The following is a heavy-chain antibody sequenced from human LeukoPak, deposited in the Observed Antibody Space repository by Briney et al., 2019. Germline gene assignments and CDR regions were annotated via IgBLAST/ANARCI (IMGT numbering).Heavy chain of an antibody. Sequence: GGSLRLSCAASGITFSNSWMCWVRQAPGKGLEWVANIKEEGSEKYYVNSVKGRFTISRDNAKNSLYLQMNSLRAEDTAVYYCARGGGSGSYYKRELDYWGQGTLVTVSS. J-gene: IGHJ4*02. D-gene: IGHD3-10*01. V-gene: IGHV3-7*01. CDR1: GITFSNSW. CDR3: ARGGGSGSYYKRELDY. CDR2: IKEEGSEK.